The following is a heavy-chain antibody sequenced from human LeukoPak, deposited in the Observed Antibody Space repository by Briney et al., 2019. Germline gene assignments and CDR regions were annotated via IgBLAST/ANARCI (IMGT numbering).Heavy chain of an antibody. D-gene: IGHD3-10*01. CDR2: ISYDGSNK. CDR1: GFTFSSYA. Sequence: GGSLRLSCAASGFTFSSYAMHWVRQAPGKGLEWVAVISYDGSNKYYADSVKGRFTISRDNSKNTLYLQMNSLRAEDTAVYYCARDYGSGIWYYFDYWGQGTLVTVSS. V-gene: IGHV3-30-3*01. CDR3: ARDYGSGIWYYFDY. J-gene: IGHJ4*02.